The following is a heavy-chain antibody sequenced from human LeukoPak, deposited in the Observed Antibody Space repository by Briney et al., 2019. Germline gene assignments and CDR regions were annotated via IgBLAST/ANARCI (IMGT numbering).Heavy chain of an antibody. CDR3: ARGRGYCSSTSCYPYYYYYMDV. Sequence: PSETLSLTCAVYSGSFSGYYWSWIRQPPGKGLEWIGEINHSGSTNYNPSLKSRVTISVDTSKNQFSLKLSSVTAADTAVYYCARGRGYCSSTSCYPYYYYYMDVWGKGTTVTVSS. D-gene: IGHD2-2*01. J-gene: IGHJ6*03. V-gene: IGHV4-34*01. CDR2: INHSGST. CDR1: SGSFSGYY.